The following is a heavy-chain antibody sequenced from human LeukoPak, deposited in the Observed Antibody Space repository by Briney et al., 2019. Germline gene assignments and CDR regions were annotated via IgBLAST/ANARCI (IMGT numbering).Heavy chain of an antibody. J-gene: IGHJ4*02. CDR3: ARPENKGAGGWVAY. V-gene: IGHV4-34*01. D-gene: IGHD6-19*01. CDR1: GGSFSGYD. CDR2: INHRGST. Sequence: SETLSLSCAVYGGSFSGYDWNWIRQPPGKGLEWIGEINHRGSTNYNPSLKSRVSISVDTSKNQFSLKLSSVTAADTAVYYCARPENKGAGGWVAYWGQGTLVTVSS.